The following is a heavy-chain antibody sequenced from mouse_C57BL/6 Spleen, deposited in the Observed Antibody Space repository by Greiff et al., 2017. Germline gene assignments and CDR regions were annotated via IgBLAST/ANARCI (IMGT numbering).Heavy chain of an antibody. J-gene: IGHJ4*01. CDR2: IHPLSGDT. Sequence: VQLQQSGAELASPGASVTLSCKASGYTFTDHIMHWVKQRPGQGLEWIGRIHPLSGDTNYNQKFMGKATFSVDRSSSTVYMVLNSLTSEDSAVYYCEDYDKAFYAMDYWGQGTSVTVSS. CDR1: GYTFTDHI. V-gene: IGHV1-11*01. CDR3: EDYDKAFYAMDY. D-gene: IGHD2-4*01.